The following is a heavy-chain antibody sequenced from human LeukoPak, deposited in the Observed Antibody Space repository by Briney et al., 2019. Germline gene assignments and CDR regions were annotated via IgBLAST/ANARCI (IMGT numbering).Heavy chain of an antibody. J-gene: IGHJ3*02. V-gene: IGHV3-30*18. CDR3: AKGYSSGWRIGDAFDI. Sequence: GRSLRLSCAASGFTFSSYGMHWVRQAPGKGLEWVAVISYDGSNKYYADSVKGRFTISRDNSKNTLYLQMNSLRAEDTAVYYCAKGYSSGWRIGDAFDIWGQGTMVTVSS. CDR2: ISYDGSNK. CDR1: GFTFSSYG. D-gene: IGHD6-19*01.